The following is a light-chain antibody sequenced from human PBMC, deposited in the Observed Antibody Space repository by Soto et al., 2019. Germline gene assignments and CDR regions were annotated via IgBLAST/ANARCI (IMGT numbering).Light chain of an antibody. J-gene: IGKJ1*01. CDR3: QQYNSWT. CDR1: QGIRSW. Sequence: DIQMIQSPSSVSASVGDRVTITCRASQGIRSWLAWYQQKPGKAPKLLIYKASSLESGVPSRFSGSGSGTEFTLTISSLQPDDFATYYCQQYNSWTFGQGTKVDIK. V-gene: IGKV1-5*03. CDR2: KAS.